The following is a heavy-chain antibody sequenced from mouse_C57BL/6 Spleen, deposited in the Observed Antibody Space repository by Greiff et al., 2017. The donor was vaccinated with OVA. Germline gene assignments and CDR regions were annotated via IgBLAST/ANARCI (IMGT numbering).Heavy chain of an antibody. CDR1: GYTFTSYW. CDR3: ARSEIPTVVAHWYFDV. D-gene: IGHD1-1*01. J-gene: IGHJ1*03. Sequence: QVQLQQPGAELVKPGASVKLSCKASGYTFTSYWMHWVKQRPGRGLEWIGRIDPNSGGTKYNEKFKSKATLTVDKPSSTAYMQLSSLTSEDSAVYYCARSEIPTVVAHWYFDVWGTGTTVTVSS. CDR2: IDPNSGGT. V-gene: IGHV1-72*01.